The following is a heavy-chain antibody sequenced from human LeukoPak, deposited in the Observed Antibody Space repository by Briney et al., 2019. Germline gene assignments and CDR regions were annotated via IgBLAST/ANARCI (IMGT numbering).Heavy chain of an antibody. Sequence: GGSLRLSCAASGFTFSHAWMSWVRQAPGKGLEWVGRIKSKNDGGTTDYAAPVKGRFTISRDDSKNTLYLQMKSLKTEDTAVYYCTTDLRYFDWLSPVDYWGQGTPVTVSP. D-gene: IGHD3-9*01. CDR3: TTDLRYFDWLSPVDY. CDR2: IKSKNDGGTT. J-gene: IGHJ4*02. V-gene: IGHV3-15*01. CDR1: GFTFSHAW.